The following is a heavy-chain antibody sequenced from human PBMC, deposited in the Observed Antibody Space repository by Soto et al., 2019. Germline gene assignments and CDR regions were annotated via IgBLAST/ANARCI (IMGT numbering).Heavy chain of an antibody. CDR3: AAGTSSWSAYYCGMDV. D-gene: IGHD6-13*01. CDR1: GGTFSSYA. J-gene: IGHJ6*02. Sequence: QVQLVQSGAEVKKPGSSVKVSCKASGGTFSSYAISWVRQAPGQGLEWMGGIIPIFGTANYAQKFQGRVTITADESTSKAYMELSSLRSEDTAVYYCAAGTSSWSAYYCGMDVWGQGTTVTVSS. CDR2: IIPIFGTA. V-gene: IGHV1-69*01.